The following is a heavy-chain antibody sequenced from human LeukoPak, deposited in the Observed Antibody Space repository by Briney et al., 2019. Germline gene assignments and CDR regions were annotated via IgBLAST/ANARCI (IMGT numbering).Heavy chain of an antibody. CDR1: GFTFSSYS. CDR3: ARDRGSYLLYFQH. D-gene: IGHD1-26*01. V-gene: IGHV3-48*04. Sequence: GGSLRLSCAASGFTFSSYSMNWVRQAPGKGLEWVSYISSSSSTIYYADSVKGRFTISRDSAKNSLYLQMNSLRAEDTAVYYCARDRGSYLLYFQHWGQGTLVTVSS. J-gene: IGHJ1*01. CDR2: ISSSSSTI.